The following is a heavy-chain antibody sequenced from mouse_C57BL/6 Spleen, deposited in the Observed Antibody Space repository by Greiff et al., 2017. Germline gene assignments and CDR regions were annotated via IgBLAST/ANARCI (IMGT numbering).Heavy chain of an antibody. J-gene: IGHJ2*01. V-gene: IGHV14-2*01. D-gene: IGHD2-2*01. CDR2: IDPEDGET. Sequence: EVQLQQSGAELVKPGASVKLSCTASGFNIKDYYMHWVKQRTEQGLEWIGRIDPEDGETKYAPKFQGKATITADTSSNTAYLQLSSLTSEDTAVYYCARSEYGYEYYFDYWGQGTTLTVSS. CDR3: ARSEYGYEYYFDY. CDR1: GFNIKDYY.